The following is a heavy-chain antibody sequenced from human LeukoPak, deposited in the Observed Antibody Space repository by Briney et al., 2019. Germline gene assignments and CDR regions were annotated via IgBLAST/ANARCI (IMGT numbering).Heavy chain of an antibody. CDR1: GYTFTSYG. J-gene: IGHJ4*02. Sequence: ASVKVSCKASGYTFTSYGISWVRQAPGQGLEWMGWISAYNGNTNYAQKLQGRVTMTTDTSTSTAYMELRSLRSDDTAVYYCARGTEGRLWDPLGFDYWGQGTLVTVSS. CDR2: ISAYNGNT. D-gene: IGHD2-21*01. CDR3: ARGTEGRLWDPLGFDY. V-gene: IGHV1-18*01.